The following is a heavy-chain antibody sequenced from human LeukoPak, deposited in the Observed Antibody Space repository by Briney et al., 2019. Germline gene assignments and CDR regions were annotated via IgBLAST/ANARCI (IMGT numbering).Heavy chain of an antibody. CDR1: GGSVSSGSYY. D-gene: IGHD5-18*01. V-gene: IGHV4-61*01. J-gene: IGHJ4*02. Sequence: SETLSLTCTVSGGSVSSGSYYWSWIRQPPGKGLEWIGYIYYSGSTNYNPSLKSRVTISVDTSKNQFSLKLSSVTAADTAVYYCARGYSYGSLMATKSYFDYWGQGTLVTVSS. CDR2: IYYSGST. CDR3: ARGYSYGSLMATKSYFDY.